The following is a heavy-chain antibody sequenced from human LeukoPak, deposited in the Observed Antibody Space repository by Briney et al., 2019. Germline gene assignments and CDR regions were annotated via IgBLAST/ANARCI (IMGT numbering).Heavy chain of an antibody. D-gene: IGHD6-13*01. CDR2: ISGSGGST. CDR3: ANVVAAAGIFDY. Sequence: GGSLRLSCAASGFTFSSYAMSWVRQAPGKGLEWVSAISGSGGSTYYADSVKGRFTISRDNSKNTLYLQMNSLRAEDTAVYYCANVVAAAGIFDYWGQGTLVIGSS. V-gene: IGHV3-23*01. CDR1: GFTFSSYA. J-gene: IGHJ4*02.